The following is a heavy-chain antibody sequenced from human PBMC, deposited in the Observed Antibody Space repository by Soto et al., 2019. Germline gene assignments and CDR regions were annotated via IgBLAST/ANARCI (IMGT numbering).Heavy chain of an antibody. V-gene: IGHV4-59*01. J-gene: IGHJ3*02. Sequence: QVQLQESGPGLVKPSETLSLTCTVSGGSISSYYWSWIRQPPGKGLEWIGYIYYSGSTNYNPSLKNRGTISVDPSKNQSSLKLGFVTAADTAVYYCARDGGSGWSNDAFDIWGQGTMVTVSS. D-gene: IGHD6-19*01. CDR1: GGSISSYY. CDR2: IYYSGST. CDR3: ARDGGSGWSNDAFDI.